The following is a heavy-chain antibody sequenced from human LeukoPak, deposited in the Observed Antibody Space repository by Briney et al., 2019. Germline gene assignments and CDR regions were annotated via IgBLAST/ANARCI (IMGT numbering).Heavy chain of an antibody. CDR1: GYTFTSYG. J-gene: IGHJ4*02. V-gene: IGHV1-18*01. D-gene: IGHD3-22*01. Sequence: GASVKVSCKASGYTFTSYGISWVRQAPGQGLEWMGWISAYNGNTNYAQKLQGRVTMTTDTSTSTAYMELRSLRPDDTAVYYCARNTYYYDSSGYYSYWGQGTLVTVSS. CDR2: ISAYNGNT. CDR3: ARNTYYYDSSGYYSY.